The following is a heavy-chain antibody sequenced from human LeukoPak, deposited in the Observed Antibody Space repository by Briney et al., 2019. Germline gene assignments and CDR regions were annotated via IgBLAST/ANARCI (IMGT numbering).Heavy chain of an antibody. CDR1: GFTFSSYG. J-gene: IGHJ4*02. V-gene: IGHV3-23*01. Sequence: PGGSLRLSCAASGFTFSSYGMSWVRQAPGKGLEWVSAISGSGGSTYYADAVKGRFTISRDNSKNTLYLQMNSLRAEDTAIYYCAKDQYTYGSWYDYWGQGTLVTVSS. CDR2: ISGSGGST. CDR3: AKDQYTYGSWYDY. D-gene: IGHD5-18*01.